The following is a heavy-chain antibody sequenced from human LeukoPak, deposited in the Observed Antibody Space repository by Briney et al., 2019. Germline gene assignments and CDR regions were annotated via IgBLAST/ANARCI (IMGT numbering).Heavy chain of an antibody. D-gene: IGHD3-22*01. V-gene: IGHV1-2*06. J-gene: IGHJ6*03. CDR2: INPNSGGT. Sequence: EASVKVSCKASGYTFTGYYMHWVRQAPGQGLEWMGRINPNSGGTNYAQKFQGRVTMTRDTSISTAYMELSRLRSDDTAVYYCARGGSYYDSSGYSYYYYYYMDVWGKGTTVTVSS. CDR1: GYTFTGYY. CDR3: ARGGSYYDSSGYSYYYYYYMDV.